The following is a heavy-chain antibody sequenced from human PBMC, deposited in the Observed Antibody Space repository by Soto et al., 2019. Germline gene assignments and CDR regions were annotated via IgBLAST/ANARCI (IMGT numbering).Heavy chain of an antibody. J-gene: IGHJ4*02. D-gene: IGHD5-12*01. CDR1: GFTFSSYG. V-gene: IGHV3-64D*06. CDR3: VKSRGGNNFDFFD. Sequence: GGSLRLSCAASGFTFSSYGMHWVRQAPGKGLEYVSGVRGNGDPPFYADSVKGRFTISRDNSKNTLYLQMSSLSADDTAVYYCVKSRGGNNFDFFDWGQGALVTVSS. CDR2: VRGNGDPP.